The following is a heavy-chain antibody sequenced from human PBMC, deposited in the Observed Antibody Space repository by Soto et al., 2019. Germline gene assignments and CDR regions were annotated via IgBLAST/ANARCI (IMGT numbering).Heavy chain of an antibody. V-gene: IGHV1-18*01. D-gene: IGHD3-3*01. Sequence: QVQLVQSGAEVKKPGASVKVSCKASGYTFTSYGISWVRQAPGQGLEWMGWISAYNGNTNYAQKLQGRVTMATDTSTSTACMELRSLRSDDTAVYYCARDPSGITIFGVYYYYMDVWGKGTTVTVSS. CDR3: ARDPSGITIFGVYYYYMDV. CDR1: GYTFTSYG. CDR2: ISAYNGNT. J-gene: IGHJ6*03.